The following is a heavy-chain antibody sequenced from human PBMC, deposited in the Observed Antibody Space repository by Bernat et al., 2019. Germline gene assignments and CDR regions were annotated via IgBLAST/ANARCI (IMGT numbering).Heavy chain of an antibody. J-gene: IGHJ6*03. D-gene: IGHD2-8*01. CDR1: GFTFSDYY. Sequence: QVQLVEAGGGLVKPGGSLRLSCASPGFTFSDYYMSWIRQAPGKGLDWVSYISSSSSYTNYADPVKGRFTIPRDNAKNSLYLQMNSLRAEDTAVYYCARVSAARAPYMDVGGKGTTVTVSS. V-gene: IGHV3-11*05. CDR3: ARVSAARAPYMDV. CDR2: ISSSSSYT.